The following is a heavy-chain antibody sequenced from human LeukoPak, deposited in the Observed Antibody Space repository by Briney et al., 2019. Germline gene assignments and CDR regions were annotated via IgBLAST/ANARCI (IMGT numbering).Heavy chain of an antibody. CDR3: AKGYSKDYDY. D-gene: IGHD1-1*01. Sequence: PGGSLRLSCAASGFTFDDYAMHWVRQAPGKGLEWVSGISWNSGSIGYADSVKGRFTISRGNAKNSLYLQMNSLRAEDTALYYCAKGYSKDYDYWGQGTLVTVSS. V-gene: IGHV3-9*01. CDR2: ISWNSGSI. CDR1: GFTFDDYA. J-gene: IGHJ4*02.